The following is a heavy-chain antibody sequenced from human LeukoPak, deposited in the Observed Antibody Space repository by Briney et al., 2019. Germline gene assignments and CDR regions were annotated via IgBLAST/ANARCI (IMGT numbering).Heavy chain of an antibody. J-gene: IGHJ4*01. CDR2: IYPGDSDT. Sequence: GESLKISCKGSGYSFTSYWIGWVRQMPGKGLEWMGIIYPGDSDTRYSPSFQGQVTISADKSISTAYLQWSRRQASATALSYFSSPNCGCSSYDYWGQGTLVTVSS. CDR3: SSPNCGCSSYDY. CDR1: GYSFTSYW. V-gene: IGHV5-51*01. D-gene: IGHD2-15*01.